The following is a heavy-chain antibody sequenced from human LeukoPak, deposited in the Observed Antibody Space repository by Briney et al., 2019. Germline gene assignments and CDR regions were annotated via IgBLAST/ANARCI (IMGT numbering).Heavy chain of an antibody. J-gene: IGHJ4*02. V-gene: IGHV3-7*01. CDR2: INQDGSEE. CDR3: VRDGGVSGYDLLDY. Sequence: GGSLRLSCAASGFTFSSYSMNWVRQAPGKGLEWVAHINQDGSEEHYMDSVKARFTISRDNAKNSLSLQMNSLRAEDTAVYYCVRDGGVSGYDLLDYWGQGTLVTVSS. D-gene: IGHD5-12*01. CDR1: GFTFSSYS.